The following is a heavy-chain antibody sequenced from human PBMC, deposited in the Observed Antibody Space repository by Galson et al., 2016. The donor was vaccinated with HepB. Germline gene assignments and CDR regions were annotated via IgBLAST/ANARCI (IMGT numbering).Heavy chain of an antibody. J-gene: IGHJ4*02. CDR2: IYPSGDTT. CDR1: GYTITSYY. CDR3: VREGLPEVKYFDY. V-gene: IGHV1-46*01. D-gene: IGHD2-2*01. Sequence: SVKVSCKASGYTITSYYMHWVRQAPGQGLEWMGVIYPSGDTTNYSQRFRGRVTMTRDTSTNTVYMELSSLRSEDKAVYYCVREGLPEVKYFDYWGQGTLVTVSS.